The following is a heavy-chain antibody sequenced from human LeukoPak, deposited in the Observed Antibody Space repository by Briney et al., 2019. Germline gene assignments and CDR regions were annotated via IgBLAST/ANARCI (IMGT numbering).Heavy chain of an antibody. Sequence: GGSLRLSCAASDFTVSSNFMSWVRQPPGKGLEWVSGISGSGSSSYYADSVKGRFTISRDNSKNTLYLQMNTLRADDTAVYYCASYDFWSGYYLGDFWGQGTLVTVSS. J-gene: IGHJ4*02. V-gene: IGHV3-23*01. CDR2: ISGSGSSS. D-gene: IGHD3-3*01. CDR3: ASYDFWSGYYLGDF. CDR1: DFTVSSNF.